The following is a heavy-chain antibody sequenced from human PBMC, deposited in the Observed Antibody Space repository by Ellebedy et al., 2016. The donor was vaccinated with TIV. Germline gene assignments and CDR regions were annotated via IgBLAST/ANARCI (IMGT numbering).Heavy chain of an antibody. CDR1: GFTFSSYW. J-gene: IGHJ3*02. Sequence: GGSLRLSXAASGFTFSSYWMSWVRQAPGKGLEWVANIKQDGSEKYYVDSVKGRFTISRDNAKNSLYLQMNSLRAEDTAVYYCARVSRHDYGDPDAFDIWGQGTMVTVSS. V-gene: IGHV3-7*03. CDR3: ARVSRHDYGDPDAFDI. D-gene: IGHD4-17*01. CDR2: IKQDGSEK.